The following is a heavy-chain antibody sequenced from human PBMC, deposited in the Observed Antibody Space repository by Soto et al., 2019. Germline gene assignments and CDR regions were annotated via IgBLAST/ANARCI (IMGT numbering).Heavy chain of an antibody. CDR3: ASLPRGGVDYYYGMDV. Sequence: TLSLTCTVSGGSISSSSYYWGWIRQPPGKGLEWIGSIYYSGSTYYNPSLKSRVTISVDTSKNQFSLKLSSVTAADTAVYYCASLPRGGVDYYYGMDVWGQGTTVTVSS. V-gene: IGHV4-39*01. CDR2: IYYSGST. CDR1: GGSISSSSYY. J-gene: IGHJ6*02. D-gene: IGHD2-8*02.